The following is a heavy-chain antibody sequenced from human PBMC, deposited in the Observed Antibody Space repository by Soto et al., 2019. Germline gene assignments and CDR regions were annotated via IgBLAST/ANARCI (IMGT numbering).Heavy chain of an antibody. CDR3: ARGPPRVVPAAIGSGGMDV. Sequence: QVQLVESGGGVVQPGRSLSLSCAASGFTLSSYAVHWVRQAPGKGLEWVEVMSFDGSKASHADSVKGRFTISRDNSKNTVSLQMNSLRVEDSAVYYWARGPPRVVPAAIGSGGMDVWGQGTTVTVSS. D-gene: IGHD2-2*01. CDR1: GFTLSSYA. J-gene: IGHJ6*02. V-gene: IGHV3-30*04. CDR2: MSFDGSKA.